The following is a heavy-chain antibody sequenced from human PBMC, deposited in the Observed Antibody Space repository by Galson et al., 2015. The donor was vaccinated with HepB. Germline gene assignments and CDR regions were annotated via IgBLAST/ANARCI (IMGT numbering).Heavy chain of an antibody. D-gene: IGHD2-21*01. Sequence: SVKVSCKASGSSFNYYAINWVRQAPGQGLEWMGWINTNNGNPTYAQDFAGRFVFSLDTSVSTTFLQTSGLKTEDTAVYYCARDLGPMWGFLRLPFDSWGQGTLVTVSS. CDR1: GSSFNYYA. V-gene: IGHV7-4-1*02. CDR3: ARDLGPMWGFLRLPFDS. CDR2: INTNNGNP. J-gene: IGHJ4*02.